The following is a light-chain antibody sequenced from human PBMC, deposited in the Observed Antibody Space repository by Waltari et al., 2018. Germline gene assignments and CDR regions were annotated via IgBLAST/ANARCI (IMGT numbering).Light chain of an antibody. Sequence: QSALTEPAPVSGSPGQSLTISCTGTSSDVGGYNYVSWYQQYPGKVPKLMIYDVGNRPSGVSNRFSGSKSGNTASLTISGLQAGDEADYYCSSYTSSSTYVFGTGTQVTVL. CDR3: SSYTSSSTYV. V-gene: IGLV2-14*01. J-gene: IGLJ1*01. CDR2: DVG. CDR1: SSDVGGYNY.